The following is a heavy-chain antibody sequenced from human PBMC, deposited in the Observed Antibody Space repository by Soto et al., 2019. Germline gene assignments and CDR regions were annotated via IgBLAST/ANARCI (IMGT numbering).Heavy chain of an antibody. D-gene: IGHD3-10*01. J-gene: IGHJ5*02. CDR1: GFTFSSYA. CDR3: AKGGDYGSGLFDP. CDR2: ISGSGGST. Sequence: EVQLLESGGGLVQPGGSLRLSCAASGFTFSSYAMSWVRQAPGKGLEWVSAISGSGGSTYYADSVKGRFKISRDNSKNTLYLRMNSLRAEDTAVYYCAKGGDYGSGLFDPWGQGTLVTVSS. V-gene: IGHV3-23*01.